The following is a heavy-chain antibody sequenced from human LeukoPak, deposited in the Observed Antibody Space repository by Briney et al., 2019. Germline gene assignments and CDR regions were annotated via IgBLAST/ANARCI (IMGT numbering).Heavy chain of an antibody. CDR2: IKQDGSEK. CDR3: ARRDSEDFWSGYYGYYYYYYMDV. CDR1: GFTFSSYW. Sequence: GGSLRLSCAASGFTFSSYWMSWVRQAPGKGLEWVANIKQDGSEKYYVNSVKGRFTISRDNAKNSLYLQMNSLRAEDTAVYYCARRDSEDFWSGYYGYYYYYYMDVWGKGTTVTVSS. D-gene: IGHD3-3*01. J-gene: IGHJ6*03. V-gene: IGHV3-7*01.